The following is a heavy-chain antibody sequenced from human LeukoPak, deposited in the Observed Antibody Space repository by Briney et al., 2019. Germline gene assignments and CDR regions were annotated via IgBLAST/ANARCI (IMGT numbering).Heavy chain of an antibody. CDR2: IKQDGSEK. CDR1: EFTFSIYW. V-gene: IGHV3-7*01. CDR3: AREDSLVRSYYDNYYYYMDV. J-gene: IGHJ6*03. D-gene: IGHD1-26*01. Sequence: GGSLRLSCAASEFTFSIYWMTWVRQAPGKGLEWVANIKQDGSEKYYVDSVKGRFTISRDNAKNSLYLQMNSLRAEDTAVYYCAREDSLVRSYYDNYYYYMDVWGEGTTVTVSS.